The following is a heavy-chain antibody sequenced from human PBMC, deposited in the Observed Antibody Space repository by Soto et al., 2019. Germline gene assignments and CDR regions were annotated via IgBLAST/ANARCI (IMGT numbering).Heavy chain of an antibody. D-gene: IGHD5-12*01. CDR1: GITFSTYA. V-gene: IGHV1-3*01. J-gene: IGHJ5*02. CDR2: INAGNGNT. CDR3: ARAISGYVS. Sequence: ASVKVSCKASGITFSTYAIHWVRQAPGQRLEWMGWINAGNGNTRYSQKFQGRVTLTRDTSASTAYMDLSSLRSEDTAIYYCARAISGYVSSGQGTLVTVSS.